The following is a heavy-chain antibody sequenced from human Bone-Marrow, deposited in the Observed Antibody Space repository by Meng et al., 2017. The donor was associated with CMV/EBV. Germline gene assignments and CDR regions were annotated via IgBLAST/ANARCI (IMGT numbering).Heavy chain of an antibody. Sequence: GESLKISCAASGFTFSSYSMNWVRQAPGKGLEWVSVIYSGGSTYYADSVKGRFTISRDNSKNTLYLQMNSLRAEDTAVYYCARGQSPDIVVVPAAIYYYYYGMDVWGQGTTVTVSS. J-gene: IGHJ6*02. D-gene: IGHD2-2*01. CDR1: GFTFSSYS. CDR3: ARGQSPDIVVVPAAIYYYYYGMDV. V-gene: IGHV3-53*01. CDR2: IYSGGST.